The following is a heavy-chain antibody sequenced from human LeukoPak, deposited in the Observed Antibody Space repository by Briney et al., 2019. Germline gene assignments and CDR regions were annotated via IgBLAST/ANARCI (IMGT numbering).Heavy chain of an antibody. CDR2: IYHSGST. D-gene: IGHD6-13*01. CDR3: ARDKGIAAAGTWFDP. V-gene: IGHV4-4*02. CDR1: GGSISSSNW. Sequence: MPSETLSLTCAVSGGSISSSNWWSWVRQPPGQGLEWIGEIYHSGSTNYNPSLKSRVTISVDKSKNQFSLKLSSVTAADTAVYYCARDKGIAAAGTWFDPWGQGTLVTVSS. J-gene: IGHJ5*02.